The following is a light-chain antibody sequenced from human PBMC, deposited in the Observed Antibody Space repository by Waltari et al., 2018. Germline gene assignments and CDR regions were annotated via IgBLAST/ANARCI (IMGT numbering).Light chain of an antibody. CDR2: DVS. Sequence: QSALTQPASVSASPGQSITISCTRTSTAVGGSNYVSWYQQHPGKAPKLMIYDVSKRPSGVSNRFSGSKSGNTASLTISGLQAEDEADYYCSSYTSSSTVVFGGGTKLTVL. CDR1: STAVGGSNY. V-gene: IGLV2-14*01. CDR3: SSYTSSSTVV. J-gene: IGLJ2*01.